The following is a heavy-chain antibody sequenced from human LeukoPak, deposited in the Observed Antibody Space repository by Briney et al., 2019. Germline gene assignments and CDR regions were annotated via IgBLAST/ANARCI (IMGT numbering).Heavy chain of an antibody. Sequence: PGGSLRLSCAASGFTFTNYAMSWVRQAPGKGLEWVSTFSRSGGNTYYADSVKGRFTISRDNSKNTLYLQMNSLRAEDTAVYYCAKERSSGWYNPLDYWGQGTLVTVSS. D-gene: IGHD6-19*01. J-gene: IGHJ4*02. CDR2: FSRSGGNT. CDR3: AKERSSGWYNPLDY. V-gene: IGHV3-23*01. CDR1: GFTFTNYA.